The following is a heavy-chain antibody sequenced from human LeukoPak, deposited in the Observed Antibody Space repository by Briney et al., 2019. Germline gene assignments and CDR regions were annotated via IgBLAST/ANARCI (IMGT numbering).Heavy chain of an antibody. CDR1: GFTFDDYA. CDR3: VKDRVWFGELLNPLFDN. V-gene: IGHV3-9*01. J-gene: IGHJ4*02. Sequence: LAGGSLRLSCAASGFTFDDYAMHWVRQAPGKGLEWVSGISWNSGRIGYADSVKGRFTISRDNAKNSLYLQMNSLRAEDTALYYCVKDRVWFGELLNPLFDNWGQGTRVTVSS. CDR2: ISWNSGRI. D-gene: IGHD3-10*01.